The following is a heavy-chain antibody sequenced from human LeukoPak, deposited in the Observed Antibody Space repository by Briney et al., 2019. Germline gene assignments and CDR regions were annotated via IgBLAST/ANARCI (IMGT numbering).Heavy chain of an antibody. CDR3: ARAVGATQLVY. CDR2: IYYSGSS. CDR1: GGSISSYY. V-gene: IGHV4-59*01. J-gene: IGHJ4*02. D-gene: IGHD1-26*01. Sequence: SETLSLTCTVSGGSISSYYWSWIRQPPGKGLEWIGYIYYSGSSNYNPSLKSRVTISVDTSKNQFSLKLSSVTAADTAVYYCARAVGATQLVYWGQGTLVTVSS.